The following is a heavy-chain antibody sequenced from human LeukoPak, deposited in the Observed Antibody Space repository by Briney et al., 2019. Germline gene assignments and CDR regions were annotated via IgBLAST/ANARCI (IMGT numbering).Heavy chain of an antibody. D-gene: IGHD5-12*01. J-gene: IGHJ4*02. Sequence: GRSLRLSCAASGFTFHHYAIHWVRQVPGKGLEWVSGISWNSAYIGYADSVKGRFTISRDNAKNSVHLQMNSLRAEDTALYYCAKDKAPLYSGYDWDLDFWGQGTMVTVSS. CDR1: GFTFHHYA. CDR2: ISWNSAYI. V-gene: IGHV3-9*01. CDR3: AKDKAPLYSGYDWDLDF.